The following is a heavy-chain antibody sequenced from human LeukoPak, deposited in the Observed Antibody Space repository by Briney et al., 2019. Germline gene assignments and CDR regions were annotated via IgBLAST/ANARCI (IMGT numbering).Heavy chain of an antibody. V-gene: IGHV3-73*01. Sequence: PGGSLRLSCAASGFTFSGSAMHWVRQASGKGLEWVGRIRSKANSCATAYAASVKGRFTISRDDSKNTAYLQMNSLKTEDTAVYYCTRSAELLWFGEYLSNWGQGTLVTVSS. D-gene: IGHD3-10*01. CDR2: IRSKANSCAT. CDR3: TRSAELLWFGEYLSN. CDR1: GFTFSGSA. J-gene: IGHJ4*02.